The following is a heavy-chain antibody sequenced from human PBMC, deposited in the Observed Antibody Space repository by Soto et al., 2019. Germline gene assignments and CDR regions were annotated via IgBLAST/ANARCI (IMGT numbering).Heavy chain of an antibody. V-gene: IGHV4-4*02. J-gene: IGHJ6*02. Sequence: SETLSLTCAVYGGSISSNKGWSWVRQPPGEGLEWIGEIYHSGSTNYNPSLKSRVTISLDKSKNQFSLKLTSVTAADSAVYYCARDDHIVVVPTSLGAMDVWGQGTTVTVSS. CDR1: GGSISSNKG. D-gene: IGHD2-2*01. CDR3: ARDDHIVVVPTSLGAMDV. CDR2: IYHSGST.